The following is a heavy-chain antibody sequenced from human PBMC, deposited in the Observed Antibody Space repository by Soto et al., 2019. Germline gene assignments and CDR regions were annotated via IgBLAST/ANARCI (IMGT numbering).Heavy chain of an antibody. CDR2: IGGSGGNR. CDR3: ARVASDYINSVDH. J-gene: IGHJ4*02. CDR1: GFTFNAYA. V-gene: IGHV3-23*01. Sequence: EVQLLESGGGLVQPGGSLRLSCAASGFTFNAYAMTWVRQAPGKGLEWVSAIGGSGGNRYYAASVRGWFTISRDNSKDTVDLQMNSLRVEDTAVYYCARVASDYINSVDHWGQGILVRVSS. D-gene: IGHD4-4*01.